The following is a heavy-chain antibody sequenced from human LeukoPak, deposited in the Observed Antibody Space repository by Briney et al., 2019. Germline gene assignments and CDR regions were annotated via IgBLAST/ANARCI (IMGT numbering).Heavy chain of an antibody. CDR3: ARDLAYYFDY. V-gene: IGHV4-4*02. Sequence: SETQSLTCAVSGGSISSSNWWSWVRQPPGKGLEWIGEIYHSGNINYNPSLKSRVTISVDKSKNQFSLKLSSMTAADTAVYYCARDLAYYFDYWGQGALVTVSS. CDR2: IYHSGNI. J-gene: IGHJ4*02. CDR1: GGSISSSNW.